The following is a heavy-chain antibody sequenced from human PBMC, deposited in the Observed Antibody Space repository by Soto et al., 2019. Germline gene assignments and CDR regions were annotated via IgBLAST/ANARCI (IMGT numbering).Heavy chain of an antibody. D-gene: IGHD2-2*01. CDR1: GGSISSYY. V-gene: IGHV4-4*07. J-gene: IGHJ6*02. Sequence: SETLSLTCTVSGGSISSYYWSWIRQPAGKGLEWIGRIYTSGSTNYNPSLKSRVTMSVDTSKNQFSLKLSSVTAADTAVYYCAREYCSSTSCYGYSYYYGMDVWGQGTTVTV. CDR3: AREYCSSTSCYGYSYYYGMDV. CDR2: IYTSGST.